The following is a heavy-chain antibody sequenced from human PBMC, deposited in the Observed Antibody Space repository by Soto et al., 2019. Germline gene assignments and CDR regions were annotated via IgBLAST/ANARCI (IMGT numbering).Heavy chain of an antibody. Sequence: ASVKVSCKASGYSFITSYHMHWVRQAPGQGLEWMGIINPTGSMTRYSQKFQGRLTMTRDTSTATDYMALSNLTSEYTAVYFCARDTGYDHDAFDIWGQGTRVTVSS. J-gene: IGHJ3*02. CDR2: INPTGSMT. CDR3: ARDTGYDHDAFDI. CDR1: GYSFITSYH. D-gene: IGHD5-12*01. V-gene: IGHV1-46*01.